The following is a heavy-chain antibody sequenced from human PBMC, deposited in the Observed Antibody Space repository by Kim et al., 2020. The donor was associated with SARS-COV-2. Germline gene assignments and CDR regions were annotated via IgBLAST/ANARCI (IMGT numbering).Heavy chain of an antibody. CDR2: LGSTSENI. J-gene: IGHJ4*02. V-gene: IGHV3-23*05. CDR1: GFNFGTFA. Sequence: GGSLRLSCAASGFNFGTFAMLWIRQAPGKGLEWVSRLGSTSENIYYADSVKGRFTTSRDNSRNTVFLQRHSLRDDDKAKYYSVKGQTTVAGSKDFDYWGQGTLVTVS. D-gene: IGHD6-19*01. CDR3: VKGQTTVAGSKDFDY.